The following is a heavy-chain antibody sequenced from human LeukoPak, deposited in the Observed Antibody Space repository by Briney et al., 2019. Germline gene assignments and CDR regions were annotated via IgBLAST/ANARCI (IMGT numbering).Heavy chain of an antibody. CDR1: GDSVSSNSAA. Sequence: SQTLSLSCAISGDSVSSNSAAWNWIRQSPSRGLEWLGRTYYRSKWYNDYAVSVKSRITINPDTSKNQFSLQLNSVTPEDTAVYYCARYKGYSSSWYSGGYYYYYMDVWGKGTTVTVSS. J-gene: IGHJ6*03. CDR2: TYYRSKWYN. V-gene: IGHV6-1*01. CDR3: ARYKGYSSSWYSGGYYYYYMDV. D-gene: IGHD6-13*01.